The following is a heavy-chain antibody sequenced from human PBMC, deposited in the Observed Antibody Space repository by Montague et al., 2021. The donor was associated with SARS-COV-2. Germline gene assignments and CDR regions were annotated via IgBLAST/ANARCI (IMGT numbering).Heavy chain of an antibody. CDR1: GGSISSSSYY. CDR2: INYSGST. J-gene: IGHJ4*02. V-gene: IGHV4-39*07. D-gene: IGHD6-6*01. Sequence: SETLSLTCTVSGGSISSSSYYWGWNRQPPGKGLDWIGWINYSGSTYYNPSLKVRVTISVDTSKNQFSLKLRSVTAADTAVYYCARHLNDYSSSGGFDYWGQGTLVTVSS. CDR3: ARHLNDYSSSGGFDY.